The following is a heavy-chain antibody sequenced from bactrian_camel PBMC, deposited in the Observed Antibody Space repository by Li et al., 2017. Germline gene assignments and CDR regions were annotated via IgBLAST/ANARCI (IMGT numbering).Heavy chain of an antibody. CDR1: YFPYDTNNR. CDR2: IHTGRGTP. V-gene: IGHV3S1*01. CDR3: ATGDY. J-gene: IGHJ4*01. Sequence: HVQLVESGGGSVQAGGSLRLSCLALYFPYDTNNRMGWFRQVPGKGREEVAWIHTGRGTPAYSDSVKGRFTISRDNAKNTLYLQLNGLKSEDTGLYYCATGDYRGPGTQVTVS.